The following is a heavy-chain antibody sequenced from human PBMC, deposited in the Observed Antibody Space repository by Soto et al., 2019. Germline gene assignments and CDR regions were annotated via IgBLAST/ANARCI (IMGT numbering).Heavy chain of an antibody. CDR3: ARLRGYWYGLDV. J-gene: IGHJ6*02. Sequence: EVQLLESGGGLVQPGGSLRLSCAASGFPLSTYGMTWVRQAPGKGLEWVSAITGTGGNTYYVDSVKGRFTSSRDNSKNMLYLQVNSLRVEDTAVSYCARLRGYWYGLDVWGQGTTVTVSS. CDR1: GFPLSTYG. V-gene: IGHV3-23*01. CDR2: ITGTGGNT.